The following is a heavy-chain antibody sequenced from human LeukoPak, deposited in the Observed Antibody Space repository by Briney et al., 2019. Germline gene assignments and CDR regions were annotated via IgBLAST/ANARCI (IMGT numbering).Heavy chain of an antibody. CDR1: AFAFTIYD. V-gene: IGHV3-23*01. D-gene: IGHD4/OR15-4a*01. Sequence: GGSLRLSCAASAFAFTIYDMSWVRQAPGKGLEWVSANSGSGGSTYYADSVKGRFTISRDNSKNTLYLQMNSLRAEDTAVYYCAKGDYADYWGQGTLVTVSS. CDR2: NSGSGGST. CDR3: AKGDYADY. J-gene: IGHJ4*02.